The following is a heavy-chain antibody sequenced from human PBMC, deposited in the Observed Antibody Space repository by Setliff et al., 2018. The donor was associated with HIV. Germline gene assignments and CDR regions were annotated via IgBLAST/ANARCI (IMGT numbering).Heavy chain of an antibody. CDR3: ANMQWASNAWYSFDY. CDR2: IQQHGSEI. CDR1: GYNSSSYW. V-gene: IGHV3-7*05. D-gene: IGHD6-19*01. J-gene: IGHJ4*02. Sequence: GGSLRLSCAASGYNSSSYWMALVRQCPGKGLEWVANIQQHGSEIHYVASVEGRFTISRDNAKNSLYLQMNSLRAEDTAVYYCANMQWASNAWYSFDYWGQGALVTVSS.